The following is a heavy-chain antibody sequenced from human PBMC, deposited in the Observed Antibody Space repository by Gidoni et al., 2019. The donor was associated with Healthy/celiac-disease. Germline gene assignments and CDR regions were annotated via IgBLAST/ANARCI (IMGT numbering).Heavy chain of an antibody. J-gene: IGHJ6*02. D-gene: IGHD3-10*01. CDR3: ARALKPTNPAYYYGDMDV. V-gene: IGHV3-53*01. Sequence: EVQLVESGGGLIQPGGSLRLSCAASGFTVSSNYMSWVRQAPGKGLEWVSVIDSGGSTYYADSVKGRFTISRDNSKNTLYLQMNSLRAEDTAVYYCARALKPTNPAYYYGDMDVWGQGTTVTVSS. CDR1: GFTVSSNY. CDR2: IDSGGST.